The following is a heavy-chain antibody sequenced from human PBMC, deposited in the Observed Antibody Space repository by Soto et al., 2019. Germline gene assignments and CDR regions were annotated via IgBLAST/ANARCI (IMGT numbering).Heavy chain of an antibody. D-gene: IGHD3-3*01. Sequence: QVQLVQSGAEVKKPGASVKVSCKASGYTFTSYDINWVRQATEQGLEWMGWMNPNSGNTGYAQKFQGSVTMTRNTSISTAYMELSSLRSEDTAVYYCASSDFWSGYYIGYYYYGMDVWGLGTTVTVSS. V-gene: IGHV1-8*01. CDR1: GYTFTSYD. J-gene: IGHJ6*02. CDR2: MNPNSGNT. CDR3: ASSDFWSGYYIGYYYYGMDV.